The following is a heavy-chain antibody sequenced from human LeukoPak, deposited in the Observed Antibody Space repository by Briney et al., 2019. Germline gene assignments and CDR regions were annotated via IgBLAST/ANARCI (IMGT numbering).Heavy chain of an antibody. V-gene: IGHV4-39*01. D-gene: IGHD1-20*01. CDR2: IYYSGST. J-gene: IGHJ4*02. CDR1: GVSISSSSYY. CDR3: ARPAERITGNGPFDY. Sequence: SETLSFTCTVAGVSISSSSYYWGWIRQPPGKGLEWIGSIYYSGSTYYNPSLKSRVTISVDTSKNQFSLKLSSVTAADTAVYYCARPAERITGNGPFDYWGQGTLVTVSS.